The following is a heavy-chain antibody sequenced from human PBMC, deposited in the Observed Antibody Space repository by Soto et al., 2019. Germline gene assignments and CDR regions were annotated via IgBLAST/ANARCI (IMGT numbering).Heavy chain of an antibody. V-gene: IGHV1-46*01. CDR2: INPSGGST. D-gene: IGHD3-10*01. CDR1: GYTFTSYY. CDR3: ARAELTYADFIYYSGPTLGKY. J-gene: IGHJ4*02. Sequence: GASVKVSCKASGYTFTSYYMHWVRQAPGQGLEWMGIINPSGGSTSYAQKFQGRVTMTRDTSTRTVYMELSSLRSEDTAVYYCARAELTYADFIYYSGPTLGKYWGQGNGVTVSS.